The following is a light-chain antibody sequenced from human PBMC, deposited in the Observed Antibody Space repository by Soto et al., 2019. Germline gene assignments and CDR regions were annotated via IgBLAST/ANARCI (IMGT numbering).Light chain of an antibody. J-gene: IGKJ4*01. V-gene: IGKV1-5*01. CDR2: DVS. Sequence: DIQMTQSPSTLSASVGDRVSITCRASQSISGWLAWYQQKPGKAPKLLIYDVSSLESGVSSRFSGSGSGTEFTLTISSLQPDDLATYYCQQYSSTSLLTFGGGTKVDIK. CDR3: QQYSSTSLLT. CDR1: QSISGW.